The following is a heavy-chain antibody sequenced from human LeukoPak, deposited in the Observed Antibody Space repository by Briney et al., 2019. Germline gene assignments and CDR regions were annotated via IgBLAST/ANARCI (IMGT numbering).Heavy chain of an antibody. CDR2: INHSGST. D-gene: IGHD2-15*01. J-gene: IGHJ4*02. CDR3: ARVRKVGWWYTANDY. CDR1: GGSFSGYY. V-gene: IGHV4-34*01. Sequence: SETLSLTCAVYGGSFSGYYWSWIRQPPGKGLEWIGEINHSGSTNYNPSLKSRVTISVDTSKNQFSLKLSSVTAADTAVYYCARVRKVGWWYTANDYWGQGTLVTVSS.